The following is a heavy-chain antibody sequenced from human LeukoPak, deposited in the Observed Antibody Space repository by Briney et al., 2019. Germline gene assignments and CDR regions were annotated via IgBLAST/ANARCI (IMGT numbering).Heavy chain of an antibody. V-gene: IGHV1-18*01. Sequence: ASVKVSCKASGYTFTSYGISWVRQAPGQGLEWMGWISAYNGNTNYAQKLQGRVTMTTDTSTSTAYMELRSLRSDDTAVYYCARERYCTNGVCFNYWGQGTLVTVSS. CDR2: ISAYNGNT. D-gene: IGHD2-8*01. J-gene: IGHJ4*02. CDR3: ARERYCTNGVCFNY. CDR1: GYTFTSYG.